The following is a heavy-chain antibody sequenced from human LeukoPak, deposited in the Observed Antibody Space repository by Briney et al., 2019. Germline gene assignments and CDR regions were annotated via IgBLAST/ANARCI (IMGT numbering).Heavy chain of an antibody. CDR1: GFTFNTYW. V-gene: IGHV3-33*08. Sequence: GGSLRLSCAASGFTFNTYWMSWVRQAPGKGLEWVAVIWYDGSNKYYADSVKGRFTISRDNSKNTLYLQMNSLRAEDTAVYYCAREDIVAAYFDYWGQGTLVTVSS. CDR2: IWYDGSNK. J-gene: IGHJ4*02. D-gene: IGHD5-12*01. CDR3: AREDIVAAYFDY.